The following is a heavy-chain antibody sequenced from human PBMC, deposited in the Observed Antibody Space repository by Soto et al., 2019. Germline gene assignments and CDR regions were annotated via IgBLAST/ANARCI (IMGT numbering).Heavy chain of an antibody. D-gene: IGHD4-17*01. CDR2: MHYSGST. V-gene: IGHV4-59*08. CDR1: GGSISSYY. J-gene: IGHJ4*02. Sequence: SETLSLTCTISGGSISSYYWSWIRQPPGKGLEWIGYMHYSGSTNYNPSLKSRVTISVDTSKNQFSLKVSSVTAADTAVYYCARQADYGLPFDYWGQGTLVTVSS. CDR3: ARQADYGLPFDY.